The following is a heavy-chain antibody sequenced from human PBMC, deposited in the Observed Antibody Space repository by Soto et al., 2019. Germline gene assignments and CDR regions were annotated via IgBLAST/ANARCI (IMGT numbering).Heavy chain of an antibody. J-gene: IGHJ4*02. Sequence: SVKVSCKASGCTFSSYAISCVRQAPGQGLEWMGGIIPIFGTANYAQKFQGRVTITADESTSTAYMELSSLRSEDTAVYYCAREVADIVVVPAAHPYFDYWGQGTLVTVSS. CDR1: GCTFSSYA. CDR2: IIPIFGTA. CDR3: AREVADIVVVPAAHPYFDY. V-gene: IGHV1-69*13. D-gene: IGHD2-2*01.